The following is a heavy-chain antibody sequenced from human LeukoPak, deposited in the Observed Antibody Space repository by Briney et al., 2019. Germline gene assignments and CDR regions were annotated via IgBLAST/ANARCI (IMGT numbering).Heavy chain of an antibody. V-gene: IGHV3-30*03. D-gene: IGHD2-21*02. Sequence: GGSLRLSCAASGFTFSRYGLHWVRQAPGKGLEWVAVVSYDGSNKYYEDSVKGRFTISRDNSNNTLYLQMNSVRAEDTALYYCVRGGERGDYVPPDYWGQGTLVTVSS. CDR3: VRGGERGDYVPPDY. CDR1: GFTFSRYG. J-gene: IGHJ4*02. CDR2: VSYDGSNK.